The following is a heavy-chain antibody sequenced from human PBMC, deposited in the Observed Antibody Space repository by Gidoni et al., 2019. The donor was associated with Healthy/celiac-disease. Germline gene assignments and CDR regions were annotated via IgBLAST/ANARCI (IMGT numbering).Heavy chain of an antibody. Sequence: EVQLVESGGGLVQPGRSLRLSCAASGFTFDDYAMHWVRQAPGKGLEWVSGISWNSGSIGYADSVKGRFTISRDNAKNSLYLQMNSLRAEDTALYYCAKGSAVAGTGDYFDYWGQGTLVTVSS. J-gene: IGHJ4*02. CDR3: AKGSAVAGTGDYFDY. D-gene: IGHD6-19*01. V-gene: IGHV3-9*01. CDR1: GFTFDDYA. CDR2: ISWNSGSI.